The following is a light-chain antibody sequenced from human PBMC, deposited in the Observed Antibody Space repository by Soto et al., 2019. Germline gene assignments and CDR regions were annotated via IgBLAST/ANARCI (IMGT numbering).Light chain of an antibody. J-gene: IGKJ5*01. V-gene: IGKV1D-16*01. CDR1: PGISHW. Sequence: IHMTQSPSSVAASLGDRVTLSXRASPGISHWLAWYQQQPGXAPKXXXDSXSSLQSGGPSRLSGSGSGTEFTLTIGSLQPDYFASYYCQQYKSDPSTFGQGTRLEIK. CDR3: QQYKSDPST. CDR2: SXS.